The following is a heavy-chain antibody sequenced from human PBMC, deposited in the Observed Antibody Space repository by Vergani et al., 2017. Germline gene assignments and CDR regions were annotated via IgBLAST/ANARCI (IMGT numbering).Heavy chain of an antibody. Sequence: VQLVQSGAEVKKPGSSVKVSCKASGGTFSSYAISWVRQAPGQGLEWMGGVIPIFGTANYAQKFQGRVTITAAESTSTAYMELSSLRSEDTAVYSCAGATAAAGSDYYYGMYVWGQGTTVTVSS. CDR1: GGTFSSYA. D-gene: IGHD6-13*01. J-gene: IGHJ6*02. CDR2: VIPIFGTA. CDR3: AGATAAAGSDYYYGMYV. V-gene: IGHV1-69*01.